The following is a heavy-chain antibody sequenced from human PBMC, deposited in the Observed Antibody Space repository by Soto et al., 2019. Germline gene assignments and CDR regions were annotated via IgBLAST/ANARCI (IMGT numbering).Heavy chain of an antibody. V-gene: IGHV1-69*12. Sequence: QVQLVQSGAEVKKPGSSVKVSCKASGGTFSSYAISWVRQAPGQGLEWMGGIIPIFGTANYAQKFQGRVTSPADEPTSTGYMGLSSLRSEDTAVYYCAIPRGGDYYYYYGMDVWGQGTTVTVSS. D-gene: IGHD3-10*01. CDR2: IIPIFGTA. CDR3: AIPRGGDYYYYYGMDV. J-gene: IGHJ6*02. CDR1: GGTFSSYA.